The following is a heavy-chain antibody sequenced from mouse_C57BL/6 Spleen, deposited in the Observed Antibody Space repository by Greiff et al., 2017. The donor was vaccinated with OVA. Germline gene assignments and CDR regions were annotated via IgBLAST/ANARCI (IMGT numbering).Heavy chain of an antibody. CDR1: GFTFSSYA. Sequence: EVKLVESGGGLVKPGGSLKLSCAASGFTFSSYAMSWVRQTPEKRLEWVATISDGGSYTYYPDNVKGRFTISRDNAKNNLYLQMSHLKSEDTAMYYCARAYYSNYGTWFAYWGQGTLVTVSA. CDR3: ARAYYSNYGTWFAY. J-gene: IGHJ3*01. V-gene: IGHV5-4*03. CDR2: ISDGGSYT. D-gene: IGHD2-5*01.